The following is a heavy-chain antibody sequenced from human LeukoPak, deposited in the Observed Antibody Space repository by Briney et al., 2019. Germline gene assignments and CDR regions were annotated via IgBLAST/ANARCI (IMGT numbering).Heavy chain of an antibody. CDR3: ARLYCRGGACYGGWFDP. V-gene: IGHV5-51*01. D-gene: IGHD2-8*02. Sequence: RGDFLKISCKGSGYSFTSYWIGWVRQMPGKGLEWMGVIYPGDSTTRYSPSFQGQVTISVDKSISTAYLQWHTLKASHTATYYCARLYCRGGACYGGWFDPWGQGTLVTVSS. CDR1: GYSFTSYW. J-gene: IGHJ5*02. CDR2: IYPGDSTT.